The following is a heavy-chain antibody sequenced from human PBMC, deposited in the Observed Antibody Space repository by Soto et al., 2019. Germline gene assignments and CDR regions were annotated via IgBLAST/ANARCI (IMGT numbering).Heavy chain of an antibody. CDR1: GGSISSNTYY. CDR3: ARHPDDFSNYRWFGP. V-gene: IGHV4-39*01. D-gene: IGHD4-4*01. J-gene: IGHJ5*02. Sequence: PSETLSLTCTVSGGSISSNTYYCAWIRQPPGKGLEWIGSIRSSGSTYYNPSLKSRVTISVDTSQNQFSLSLTSVTAADTAVYYCARHPDDFSNYRWFGPWGQGTLAT. CDR2: IRSSGST.